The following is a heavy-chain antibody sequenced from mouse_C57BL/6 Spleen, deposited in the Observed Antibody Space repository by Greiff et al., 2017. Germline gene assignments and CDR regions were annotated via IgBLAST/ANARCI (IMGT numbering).Heavy chain of an antibody. V-gene: IGHV1-4*01. Sequence: VKLMESGAELARPGASVKMSCKASGYTFTSYTMHWVKQRPGQGLEWIGYINPSSGYTKYNQKFKDKATLTADKSSSTAYMQLSSLTSEDSAVYYCARSFMDYWGQGTSVTVSS. CDR3: ARSFMDY. CDR1: GYTFTSYT. J-gene: IGHJ4*01. CDR2: INPSSGYT.